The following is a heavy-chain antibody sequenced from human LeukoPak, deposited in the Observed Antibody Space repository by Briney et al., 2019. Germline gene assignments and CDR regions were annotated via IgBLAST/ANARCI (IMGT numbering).Heavy chain of an antibody. CDR2: ISGSGGST. D-gene: IGHD6-6*01. V-gene: IGHV3-23*01. CDR1: GFTSVNYA. J-gene: IGHJ6*02. Sequence: GGSLRLSCAATGFTSVNYAMSWVRQAPGKGLEWVSAISGSGGSTYYADSVKGRFTISRDNSKNTLYLQMNSLRAEDTAVYYCAKEGIEYSSSYNYYGMDVWGQGTTVTVSS. CDR3: AKEGIEYSSSYNYYGMDV.